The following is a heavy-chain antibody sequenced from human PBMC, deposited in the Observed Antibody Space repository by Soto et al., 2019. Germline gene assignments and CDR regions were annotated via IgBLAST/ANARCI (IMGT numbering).Heavy chain of an antibody. Sequence: ESGGGVVQPGRSLRLSCAASGFTFSSYGMHWVRQAPGKGLEWVAVISYDGSNKYYADSVKGRFTISRDNSKNTLYLQMNSLRAEDTAVYYCAKDSGRRYYFDYWGQGTLVTVSS. CDR2: ISYDGSNK. CDR1: GFTFSSYG. V-gene: IGHV3-30*18. D-gene: IGHD1-26*01. CDR3: AKDSGRRYYFDY. J-gene: IGHJ4*02.